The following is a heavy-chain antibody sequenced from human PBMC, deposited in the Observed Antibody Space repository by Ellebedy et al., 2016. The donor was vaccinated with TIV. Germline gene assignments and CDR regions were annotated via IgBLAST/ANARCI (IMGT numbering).Heavy chain of an antibody. CDR3: ARHGQFDY. V-gene: IGHV4-39*01. Sequence: SETLSLXXAVSGASITTKSYYWGWTRQSPGKGLEWIGAIYHSGSTYYNPSLKSRVTLSVDTSKNQFSLKLSSVTAADTAVYYCARHGQFDYWGQGTLVTVSS. CDR1: GASITTKSYY. CDR2: IYHSGST. J-gene: IGHJ4*02.